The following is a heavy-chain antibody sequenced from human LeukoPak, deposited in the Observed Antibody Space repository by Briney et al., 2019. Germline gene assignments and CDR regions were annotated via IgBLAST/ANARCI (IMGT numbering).Heavy chain of an antibody. Sequence: QTGGSLRLSCAASGFPFSSNWMHWVRQAPGKGLEWVSAISGSGGSTYYADSVKGRFTISRDNSKNTLYLQMNSLRAEDTAVYYCANQNSSSSYAFDIWGQGTMVTVSS. CDR1: GFPFSSNW. D-gene: IGHD6-6*01. J-gene: IGHJ3*02. CDR2: ISGSGGST. CDR3: ANQNSSSSYAFDI. V-gene: IGHV3-23*01.